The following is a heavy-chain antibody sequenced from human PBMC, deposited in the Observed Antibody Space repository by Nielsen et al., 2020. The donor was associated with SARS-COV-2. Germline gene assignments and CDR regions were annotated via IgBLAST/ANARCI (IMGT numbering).Heavy chain of an antibody. Sequence: ASVKVSCKASGYTFTSYAMNWVRQAPGQGLEWMGWINTNTGNPTYAQGFTGRFVFSLDTSVSTAYLQISSLKAEDTAVYYCARDPQIVVVPAAMGGLVRTLDGMDVWGQGTTVTVSS. J-gene: IGHJ6*02. CDR3: ARDPQIVVVPAAMGGLVRTLDGMDV. CDR1: GYTFTSYA. CDR2: INTNTGNP. D-gene: IGHD2-2*01. V-gene: IGHV7-4-1*02.